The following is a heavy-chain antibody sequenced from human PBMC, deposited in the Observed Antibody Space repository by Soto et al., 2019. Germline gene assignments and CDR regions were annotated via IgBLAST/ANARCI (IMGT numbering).Heavy chain of an antibody. CDR1: GYTFTIYA. D-gene: IGHD6-19*01. J-gene: IGHJ4*02. CDR3: ARVSGWYHLDY. V-gene: IGHV1-3*05. CDR2: INGGNGNT. Sequence: QVQLVQSGAEEKKPGASVKVSCKASGYTFTIYAMHWVRQAPGQRLEWMGWINGGNGNTKYSQKFQGRVTITRDTSASTAYMELSSLRSEDTAVYYCARVSGWYHLDYWGQGTLVTVSS.